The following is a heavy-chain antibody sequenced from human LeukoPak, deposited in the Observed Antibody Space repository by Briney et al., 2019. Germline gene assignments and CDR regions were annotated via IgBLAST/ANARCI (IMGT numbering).Heavy chain of an antibody. CDR2: IFSGGGT. CDR1: GFTVSSNY. J-gene: IGHJ4*02. Sequence: GGSLRLSCAASGFTVSSNYMSWVRQAPGKGVECVSVIFSGGGTYYADSVKGRFTISRDSSKNTLYLQMNSLRAEDTAVYYCARGRPAAAASDYWGQGTLVTVSS. V-gene: IGHV3-66*01. D-gene: IGHD6-13*01. CDR3: ARGRPAAAASDY.